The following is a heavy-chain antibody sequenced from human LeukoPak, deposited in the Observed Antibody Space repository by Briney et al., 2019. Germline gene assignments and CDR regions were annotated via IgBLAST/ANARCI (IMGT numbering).Heavy chain of an antibody. CDR2: IWSDATNR. CDR3: ARDAQRGFDYSNSLQY. Sequence: GRSLRLSCAASGFIFSHYGMHWVRQAPGKGLEWVAVIWSDATNRFYAASVKGRFAISRDNSQNTLFPQMNTLRAEDTAIYYCARDAQRGFDYSNSLQYWGHGTLVTVSS. V-gene: IGHV3-33*01. J-gene: IGHJ4*01. CDR1: GFIFSHYG. D-gene: IGHD4-11*01.